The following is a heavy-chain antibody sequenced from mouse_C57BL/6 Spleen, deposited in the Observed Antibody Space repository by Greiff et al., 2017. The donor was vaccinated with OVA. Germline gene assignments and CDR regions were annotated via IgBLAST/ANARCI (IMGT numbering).Heavy chain of an antibody. J-gene: IGHJ4*01. CDR1: GFTFSDYG. D-gene: IGHD3-2*02. CDR2: ISSGSSTI. V-gene: IGHV5-17*01. Sequence: EVQLVESGGGLVKPGGSLKLSCAASGFTFSDYGMHWVRQAPEKGLEWVAYISSGSSTIYYADTVKGRFTISRDNAKNTLFLQMTSLRSEDTARYYCARGAQATNYYAMDYWGQGTSVTVSS. CDR3: ARGAQATNYYAMDY.